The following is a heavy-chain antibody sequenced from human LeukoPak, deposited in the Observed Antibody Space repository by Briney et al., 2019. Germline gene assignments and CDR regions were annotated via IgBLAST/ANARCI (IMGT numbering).Heavy chain of an antibody. D-gene: IGHD2-2*01. CDR2: SSSSGSTI. J-gene: IGHJ4*02. CDR1: GFTFSSYE. Sequence: GGSLRLSCAASGFTFSSYEMNWVRQAPGKGLEWVSYSSSSGSTIYYADSVKGRFTTSRDNAKNSLYLQMNSLRAEDTAVYYCAREHCSSTSCSYFDYWGQGTLVTVSS. CDR3: AREHCSSTSCSYFDY. V-gene: IGHV3-48*03.